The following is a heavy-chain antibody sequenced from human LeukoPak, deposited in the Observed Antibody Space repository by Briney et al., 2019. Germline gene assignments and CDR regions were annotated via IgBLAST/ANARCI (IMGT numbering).Heavy chain of an antibody. J-gene: IGHJ4*02. CDR3: AREERSNYDFWSGYFDY. D-gene: IGHD3-3*01. CDR1: GGTFSSYA. Sequence: SVKVSCKASGGTFSSYAISWVRQAPGQGLEWMGGIIPIFGTANYAQKFQGRVTITTDESTSTAYMELSSLRSEDTAVYYCAREERSNYDFWSGYFDYWGQGTLVTVSS. V-gene: IGHV1-69*05. CDR2: IIPIFGTA.